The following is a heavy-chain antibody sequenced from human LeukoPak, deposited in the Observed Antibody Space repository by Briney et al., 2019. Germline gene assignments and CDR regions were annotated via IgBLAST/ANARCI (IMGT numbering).Heavy chain of an antibody. CDR1: GGSFSGYY. CDR3: ARGRLLPYFDWLPDMDV. D-gene: IGHD3-9*01. Sequence: SETLSLTCAVYGGSFSGYYWSWIRQPPGKGPEWIGEINHSGSTNYNPSLKSRVTISVETSKNQFSLKLSSVTAADTAVYYCARGRLLPYFDWLPDMDVWGKGTTVTVSS. V-gene: IGHV4-34*01. CDR2: INHSGST. J-gene: IGHJ6*03.